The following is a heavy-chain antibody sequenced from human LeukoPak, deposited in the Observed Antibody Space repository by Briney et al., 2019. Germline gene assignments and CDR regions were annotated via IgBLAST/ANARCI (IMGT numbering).Heavy chain of an antibody. CDR1: GFTFSSYW. CDR3: ARGRPHGNDY. V-gene: IGHV3-74*01. J-gene: IGHJ4*02. D-gene: IGHD4-23*01. Sequence: GGSLRLSCAASGFTFSSYWMDWVRQAPGKGLVWVSRIASDGSSTTYADSVKGRFSISRDNAKNTLYLQMNSLRVEDTAVYYCARGRPHGNDYWGQGTLVTVSS. CDR2: IASDGSST.